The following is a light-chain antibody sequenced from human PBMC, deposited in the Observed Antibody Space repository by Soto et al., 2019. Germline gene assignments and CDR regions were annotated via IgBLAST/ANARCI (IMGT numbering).Light chain of an antibody. CDR1: QGIMND. CDR3: QKYHSAPWT. Sequence: DIQMTQSPSSLSASVGDRVTITCRASQGIMNDLAWYQQKPGKAPKLLIYAASTLQSGVPSRFRGSGSGTDFTLTIRSLQPDDVATYYCQKYHSAPWTFGQGTKVEIK. J-gene: IGKJ1*01. CDR2: AAS. V-gene: IGKV1-27*01.